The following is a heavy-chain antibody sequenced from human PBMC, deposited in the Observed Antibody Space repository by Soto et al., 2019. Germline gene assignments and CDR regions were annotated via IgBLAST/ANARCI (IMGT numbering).Heavy chain of an antibody. Sequence: ASVKVSCKASGGTFSSYTISWVRLAPGQGLEWMGRIIPILGIANYAQKFQGRVTITADKSTSTAYMELSSLRSEDTAVYYCATWPDRKAATRDWFDPWGQGTLVTVSS. V-gene: IGHV1-69*02. CDR2: IIPILGIA. D-gene: IGHD1-26*01. CDR3: ATWPDRKAATRDWFDP. J-gene: IGHJ5*02. CDR1: GGTFSSYT.